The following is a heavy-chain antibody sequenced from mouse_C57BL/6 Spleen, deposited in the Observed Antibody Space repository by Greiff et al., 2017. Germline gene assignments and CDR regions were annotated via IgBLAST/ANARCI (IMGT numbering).Heavy chain of an antibody. CDR2: IDPEDGET. Sequence: VQLQQSGAELVKPGASVKLSCTASGFNIKDYYMHWVKQRTEQGLEWIGRIDPEDGETKYAPKFQGKATITADTSSNTAYLQLSSQTTKDTAVYYCARNEYGSSPPCECRGQGTTLTGSS. J-gene: IGHJ2*01. CDR3: ARNEYGSSPPCEC. CDR1: GFNIKDYY. D-gene: IGHD1-1*01. V-gene: IGHV14-2*01.